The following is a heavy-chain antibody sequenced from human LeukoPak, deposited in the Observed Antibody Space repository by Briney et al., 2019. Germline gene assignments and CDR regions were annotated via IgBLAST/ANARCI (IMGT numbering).Heavy chain of an antibody. J-gene: IGHJ4*02. D-gene: IGHD6-19*01. Sequence: GGSLRLSCAASGFTFDDYAMHWVRQAPGKGLEWVSGISWNSGSIGYADSVKGRFTISRDNAKNMLYLQMNSLRAEDTAVYYCAKGPLIEVAGTTWDYWGQGTLVTVSS. CDR1: GFTFDDYA. CDR2: ISWNSGSI. V-gene: IGHV3-9*01. CDR3: AKGPLIEVAGTTWDY.